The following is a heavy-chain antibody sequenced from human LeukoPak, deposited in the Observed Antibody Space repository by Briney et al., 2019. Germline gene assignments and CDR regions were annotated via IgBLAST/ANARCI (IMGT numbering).Heavy chain of an antibody. D-gene: IGHD1-26*01. Sequence: SETLSLTCTVSGVSISSSNSYWGWIRQPPGKGLEWIGSIYYSGNTYYNASLKSQVSISIDTSKNQFSLKLSSVTAADTAVYYCARVGGSYLGYHYYYMDVWGKGTTVTVSS. CDR3: ARVGGSYLGYHYYYMDV. J-gene: IGHJ6*03. CDR2: IYYSGNT. V-gene: IGHV4-39*01. CDR1: GVSISSSNSY.